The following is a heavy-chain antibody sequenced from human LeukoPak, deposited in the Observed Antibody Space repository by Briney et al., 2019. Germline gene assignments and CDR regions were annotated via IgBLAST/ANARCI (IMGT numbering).Heavy chain of an antibody. CDR1: GFTFSHYS. J-gene: IGHJ4*02. Sequence: GGSLSLSCAASGFTFSHYSMHWVRQAPAKGLEYVSAINSNGDDTYYANSVKGRFTISRDNSKNTLYLQMGSLRAEDMAVYYCARDPGRSPDYWGQGTLVTVSS. D-gene: IGHD1-26*01. CDR2: INSNGDDT. V-gene: IGHV3-64*01. CDR3: ARDPGRSPDY.